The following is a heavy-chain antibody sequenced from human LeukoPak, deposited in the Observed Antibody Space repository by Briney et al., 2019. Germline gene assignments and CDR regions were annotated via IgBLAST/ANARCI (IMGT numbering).Heavy chain of an antibody. D-gene: IGHD2-21*02. CDR3: ARVAPAYCGVDCYSSGDLDY. CDR2: INSDGSST. Sequence: GGSLRLSCAASGFTFSSYCMHWVRQAPGKGLEWVSRINSDGSSTYYADSVKGRFTISRDNAKNTLYLQMNSLRAEDTAVYYCARVAPAYCGVDCYSSGDLDYWGEGTLVTVSS. V-gene: IGHV3-74*01. J-gene: IGHJ4*02. CDR1: GFTFSSYC.